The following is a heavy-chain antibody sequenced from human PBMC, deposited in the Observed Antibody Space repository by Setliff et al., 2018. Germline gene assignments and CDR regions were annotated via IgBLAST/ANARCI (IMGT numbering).Heavy chain of an antibody. Sequence: SETLSLTCSVYGESFSNNYWSWIRQPPGKGLESIGYIQKSGSANYSPSLMSRVTISVDTSRSQFSLKLGSVTAADTAVYYCARLSWDGLRYYGLDVWGQGATVTVSS. J-gene: IGHJ6*02. V-gene: IGHV4-59*01. D-gene: IGHD3-10*01. CDR2: IQKSGSA. CDR3: ARLSWDGLRYYGLDV. CDR1: GESFSNNY.